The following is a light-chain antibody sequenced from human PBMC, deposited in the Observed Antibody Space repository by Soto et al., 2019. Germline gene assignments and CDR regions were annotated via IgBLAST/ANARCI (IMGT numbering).Light chain of an antibody. CDR1: QSLSSY. V-gene: IGKV1-39*01. CDR2: AAS. CDR3: QQSYSTPRT. J-gene: IGKJ1*01. Sequence: DIQMTQSPSSLSASVGDRVTITCRASQSLSSYLNWYQQKPGKAPKLLIYAASSLQSGVPSRFSGSGSGTEFTLTISSLQPEDFATYYCQQSYSTPRTFGQGTKVEIK.